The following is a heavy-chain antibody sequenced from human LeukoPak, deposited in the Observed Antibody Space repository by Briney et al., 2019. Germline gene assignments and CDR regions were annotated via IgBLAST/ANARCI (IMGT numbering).Heavy chain of an antibody. J-gene: IGHJ5*02. CDR3: ARAVGSRWFDP. CDR1: GGSFSGYY. Sequence: SETLSLTCAVSGGSFSGYYWSWIRQPPGKGLEWIGEINHSGSTNYNPSLKSRVTISVDTSKNQFCLKLSSVTAADTAVYYCARAVGSRWFDPWGQGTLVTVSS. CDR2: INHSGST. D-gene: IGHD1-26*01. V-gene: IGHV4-34*01.